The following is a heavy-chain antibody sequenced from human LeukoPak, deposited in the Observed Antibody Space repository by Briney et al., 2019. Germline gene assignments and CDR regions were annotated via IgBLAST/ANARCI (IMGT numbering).Heavy chain of an antibody. J-gene: IGHJ4*02. CDR1: GFTFSSYA. CDR3: ARVTSRDPLHY. D-gene: IGHD2-21*02. Sequence: GGSLRLSCAASGFTFSSYAMNWVRQAPGKGLEWVSSISSSSSYIYYADSVKGRFTISRDNAKNSLYLQMNSLRAEDTAFYYCARVTSRDPLHYWGQGTLVTVSS. CDR2: ISSSSSYI. V-gene: IGHV3-21*04.